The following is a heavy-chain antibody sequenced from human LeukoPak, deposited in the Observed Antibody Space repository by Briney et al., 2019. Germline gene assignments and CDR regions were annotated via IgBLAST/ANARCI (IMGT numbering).Heavy chain of an antibody. CDR1: GGSISSYY. CDR3: ASSGSYYRNFDY. CDR2: IYYSGST. Sequence: SETLSLTCTVSGGSISSYYWSWIRQHPGKGLEWIGYIYYSGSTYYNPSLKSRVTISVDTSKNQFSLKLSSVTAADTAVYYCASSGSYYRNFDYWGQGTLVTVSS. D-gene: IGHD1-26*01. V-gene: IGHV4-59*06. J-gene: IGHJ4*02.